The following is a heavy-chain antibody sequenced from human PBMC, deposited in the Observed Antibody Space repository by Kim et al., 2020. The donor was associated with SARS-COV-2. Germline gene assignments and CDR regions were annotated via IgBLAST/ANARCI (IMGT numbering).Heavy chain of an antibody. J-gene: IGHJ3*02. CDR3: ARRSGDILTGSQVHDAINS. V-gene: IGHV4-39*01. CDR2: TFYSGVT. D-gene: IGHD3-9*01. CDR1: GYSIRSSNYQ. Sequence: SETLSLTCTASGYSIRSSNYQWGWIRQSPGKGLEWIGTTFYSGVTYYKASLRSRVTISVDTSKNQISLKVRSVTAADTAVYFCARRSGDILTGSQVHDAINSWGQGTAVTVSS.